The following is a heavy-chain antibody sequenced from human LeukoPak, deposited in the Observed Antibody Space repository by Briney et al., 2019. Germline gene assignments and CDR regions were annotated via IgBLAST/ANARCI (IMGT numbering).Heavy chain of an antibody. J-gene: IGHJ4*02. Sequence: GGSLRLSCAASGFTFSSYAMSWVRQAPGKGLEWVSAISGDGSKTYYAESVKGRFTISRDNSKNTLYLQMNSLRAEDTATYYCAKRGKVATKEFDSWGQGTLVTVSS. D-gene: IGHD1-1*01. CDR2: ISGDGSKT. CDR1: GFTFSSYA. CDR3: AKRGKVATKEFDS. V-gene: IGHV3-23*01.